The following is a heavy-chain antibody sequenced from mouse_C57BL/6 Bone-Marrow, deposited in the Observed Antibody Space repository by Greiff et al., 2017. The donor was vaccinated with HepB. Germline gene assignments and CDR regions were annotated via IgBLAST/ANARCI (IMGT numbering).Heavy chain of an antibody. Sequence: QVQLQQPGAELVKPGASVKLSCKASGYTFTSYWMHWVKQRPGRGLEWIGRIDPNSGGTKYNEKFKSKATLTVDKPSSTAYVQLSSLTSEDSAVEYCARAGVYYDCDGPWYFDVWGTGTTVTVSS. CDR2: IDPNSGGT. V-gene: IGHV1-72*01. CDR3: ARAGVYYDCDGPWYFDV. D-gene: IGHD2-4*01. CDR1: GYTFTSYW. J-gene: IGHJ1*03.